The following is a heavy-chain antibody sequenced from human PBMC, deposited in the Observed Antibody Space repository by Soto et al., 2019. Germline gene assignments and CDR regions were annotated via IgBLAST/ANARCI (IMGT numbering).Heavy chain of an antibody. CDR1: GGSISSSNW. CDR3: ARQNYDFQIYYYYGMDV. CDR2: IYHSGST. Sequence: SETLSLTCAVSGGSISSSNWWSWVRQPPGKGLEWIGEIYHSGSTNYNPSLKSRVTISVDKSKNQFSLKLSSVTAADTAVYYCARQNYDFQIYYYYGMDVWGQGTTVTVSS. J-gene: IGHJ6*02. D-gene: IGHD3-3*01. V-gene: IGHV4-4*02.